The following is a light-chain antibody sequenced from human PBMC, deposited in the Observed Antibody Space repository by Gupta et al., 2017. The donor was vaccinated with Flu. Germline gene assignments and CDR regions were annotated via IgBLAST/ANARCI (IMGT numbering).Light chain of an antibody. Sequence: IYFTQSPATLSLSPGERATLSCRASQSVRTYLEWYHKKPGQAPRLVIYDASNSDTGCPARFSGSGCAKDVSRTSSSRVQEDFAGYYYQKHCDWAPFSFGQGTKLEIK. J-gene: IGKJ2*03. CDR2: DAS. CDR3: QKHCDWAPFS. CDR1: QSVRTY. V-gene: IGKV3-11*01.